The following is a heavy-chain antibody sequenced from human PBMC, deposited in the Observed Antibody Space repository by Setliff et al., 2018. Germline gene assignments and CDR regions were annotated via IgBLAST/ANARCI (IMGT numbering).Heavy chain of an antibody. J-gene: IGHJ4*02. V-gene: IGHV4-59*01. CDR2: IYSSGST. D-gene: IGHD6-13*01. CDR1: GGAISNYY. CDR3: ARGGRLGYSIRDVFDY. Sequence: KTSETLSLTCTVSGGAISNYYWSWIRQPPGKGLEWIGYIYSSGSTNYNPSLKSRVAISLDTSKNQFSLRLTSVTAADTAVYYCARGGRLGYSIRDVFDYWGQGTLVTVSS.